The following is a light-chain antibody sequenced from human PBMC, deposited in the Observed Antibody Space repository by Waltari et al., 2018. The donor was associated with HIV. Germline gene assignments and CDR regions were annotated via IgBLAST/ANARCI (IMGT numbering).Light chain of an antibody. CDR2: FAS. J-gene: IGKJ2*01. CDR3: LQSTTLPYT. V-gene: IGKV6-21*01. CDR1: QNIGES. Sequence: EIVLTQSPDFQSVTPREKVTITCRASQNIGESLHWFQQKPYQSPNLLIKFASQSFSGVPSRFSGSGSGTDFTLTISSLEAEDAATYYCLQSTTLPYTFGQGTKLEIK.